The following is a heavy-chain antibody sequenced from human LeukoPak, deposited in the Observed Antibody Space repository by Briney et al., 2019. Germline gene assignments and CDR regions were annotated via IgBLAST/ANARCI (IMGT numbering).Heavy chain of an antibody. CDR3: TRPFFPGRTDAFDI. CDR2: IYYSGGT. J-gene: IGHJ3*02. D-gene: IGHD3-3*02. Sequence: SETLSLTCTVSGGSISSYYRTWIRQPPGKGLEWIGYIYYSGGTRYNPSLKSRVTISVDTSKNQFSLNLTSVTAADTAVYYCTRPFFPGRTDAFDIWGQGTMVTVSS. V-gene: IGHV4-59*08. CDR1: GGSISSYY.